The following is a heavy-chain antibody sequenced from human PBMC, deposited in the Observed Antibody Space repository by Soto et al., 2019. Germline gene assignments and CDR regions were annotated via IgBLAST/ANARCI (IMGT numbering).Heavy chain of an antibody. D-gene: IGHD3-22*01. CDR3: ARQTTYYYDSSGYYYGHNWFDP. CDR2: IYPGDSDT. CDR1: GYSFTSYW. V-gene: IGHV5-51*01. Sequence: GESLKISCKGSGYSFTSYWIGWVRQMPGKGLEWMGIIYPGDSDTRYSPSFQGQVTISADKSISTAYLQWSSLKASDTAMYYCARQTTYYYDSSGYYYGHNWFDPWGQGTLVTVSS. J-gene: IGHJ5*02.